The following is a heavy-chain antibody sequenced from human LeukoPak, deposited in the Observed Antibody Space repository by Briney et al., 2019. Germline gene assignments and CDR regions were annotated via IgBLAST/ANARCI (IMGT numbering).Heavy chain of an antibody. J-gene: IGHJ4*02. CDR3: AKDMGDILTGTFDY. V-gene: IGHV3-9*01. D-gene: IGHD3-9*01. CDR1: GFTFDDYA. CDR2: ISWNSGSI. Sequence: PGGSLRLSCAASGFTFDDYAMHWVRQAPGKGLEWVSGISWNSGSIGYADSVKGRFTISRDNAKNSLYLQMNSLRAEDTASYYCAKDMGDILTGTFDYWGQETLVTVSS.